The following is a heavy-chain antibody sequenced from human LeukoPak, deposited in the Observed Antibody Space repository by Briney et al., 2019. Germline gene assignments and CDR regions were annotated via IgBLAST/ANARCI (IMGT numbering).Heavy chain of an antibody. CDR3: AREAPSTKLRYMDV. J-gene: IGHJ6*03. CDR2: INPNSGGT. D-gene: IGHD2-21*01. V-gene: IGHV1-2*02. Sequence: ASVKVSCKASGYTFTGYYMHWVRQAPGQGLEWMGWINPNSGGTNYAQKFRGRVTMTRDTSISTAYMELSRLRSDDTAVYYCAREAPSTKLRYMDVWGKGTTVTVSS. CDR1: GYTFTGYY.